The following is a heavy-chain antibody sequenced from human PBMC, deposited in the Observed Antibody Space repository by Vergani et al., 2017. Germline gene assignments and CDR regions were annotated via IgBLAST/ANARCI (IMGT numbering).Heavy chain of an antibody. CDR3: ARPGLAYCGGDCYLNWFDP. D-gene: IGHD2-21*01. Sequence: QVQLQESGPGLVKPSQTLSLTCTVSGGSISSGGYYWSWIRQHPGKGLEWIGYIYYSGSTYYNPSLKSRVTISVDTSKNQFSLKLSSVTAADTAVYYCARPGLAYCGGDCYLNWFDPWGQGTLVTVSS. J-gene: IGHJ5*02. CDR1: GGSISSGGYY. V-gene: IGHV4-31*03. CDR2: IYYSGST.